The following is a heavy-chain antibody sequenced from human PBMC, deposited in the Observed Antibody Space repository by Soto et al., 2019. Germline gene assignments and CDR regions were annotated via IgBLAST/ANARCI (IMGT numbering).Heavy chain of an antibody. CDR2: IGTAGDT. V-gene: IGHV3-13*01. CDR3: ARVNSAYAGGYYYYYMDV. Sequence: PGGSLRLSCAASGFTFSSYDVHWVRQATGKGLEWVSAIGTAGDTYYPGSVKGRFTISRENAKNSLYLQMNSLRAGDTAVYYCARVNSAYAGGYYYYYMDVWGKGTTVTVSS. J-gene: IGHJ6*03. CDR1: GFTFSSYD. D-gene: IGHD3-22*01.